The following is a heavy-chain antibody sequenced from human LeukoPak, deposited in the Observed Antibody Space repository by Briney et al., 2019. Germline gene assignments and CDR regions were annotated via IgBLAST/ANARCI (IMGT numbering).Heavy chain of an antibody. D-gene: IGHD6-6*01. V-gene: IGHV1-46*01. J-gene: IGHJ5*02. CDR1: GYTFTSYY. Sequence: ASVEVSCKASGYTFTSYYMHWVRQAPGQGLEWMGIINPSGGSTSYAQKFQGRVTMTRDMSTSTVYMELSSLRSEDTAVYYCARDRHPNWFDPWGQGTLVTVSS. CDR2: INPSGGST. CDR3: ARDRHPNWFDP.